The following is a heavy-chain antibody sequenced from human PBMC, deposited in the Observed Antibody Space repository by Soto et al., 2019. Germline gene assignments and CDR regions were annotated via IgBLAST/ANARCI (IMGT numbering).Heavy chain of an antibody. Sequence: EVQLVESGGGLVQPGGSLRLSCAASGFTFSTYWMNWVRQAPGKGLEWVANINQGGSEKYFVDSVKGRFTISRDNAKNSLYLQMNSLRDEDTAVYYCARDLPDYGVYYGMDVWGQGTTVTVSS. CDR1: GFTFSTYW. V-gene: IGHV3-7*01. CDR3: ARDLPDYGVYYGMDV. D-gene: IGHD4-17*01. CDR2: INQGGSEK. J-gene: IGHJ6*02.